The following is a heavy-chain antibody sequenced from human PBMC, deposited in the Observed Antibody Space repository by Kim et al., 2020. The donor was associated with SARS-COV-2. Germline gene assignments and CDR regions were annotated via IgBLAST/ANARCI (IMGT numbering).Heavy chain of an antibody. CDR1: GGSFSGYY. CDR2: INHSGST. D-gene: IGHD2-2*01. Sequence: SETLSLTCAVYGGSFSGYYWSWIRQPPGKGLEWIGEINHSGSTNYNPSLKSRVTISVDTSKNQFSLKLSSVTAADTAVYYCARGYCSSTSCYYYYGMDVWGQGTTVTVSS. V-gene: IGHV4-34*01. J-gene: IGHJ6*02. CDR3: ARGYCSSTSCYYYYGMDV.